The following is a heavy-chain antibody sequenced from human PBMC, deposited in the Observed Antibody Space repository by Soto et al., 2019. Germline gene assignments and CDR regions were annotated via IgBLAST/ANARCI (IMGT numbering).Heavy chain of an antibody. CDR3: ARGGVSTRTFDY. CDR1: GYNFAGYW. D-gene: IGHD3-3*01. V-gene: IGHV5-51*01. J-gene: IGHJ4*02. CDR2: IYPSDSDT. Sequence: GESMKISCKGSGYNFAGYWIAWVRQMPGKGLELMGIIYPSDSDTRYRPSSQGQVTISADKSISSAYLQWSSLRASDTAMYYCARGGVSTRTFDYWGQGTPVIVSS.